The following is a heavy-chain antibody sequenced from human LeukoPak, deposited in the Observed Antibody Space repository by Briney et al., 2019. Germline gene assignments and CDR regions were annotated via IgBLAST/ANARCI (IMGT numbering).Heavy chain of an antibody. CDR3: ASAYYDYVWGSYRHGAFDI. J-gene: IGHJ3*02. V-gene: IGHV1-2*02. CDR1: GYTFTGYY. Sequence: ASVKVSCKASGYTFTGYYMHWVRQAPGQGLKWMGLINPNSGGTNYAQKFQGRVTMTRDTSISTAYMELSRLRSDDTAVYYCASAYYDYVWGSYRHGAFDIWGQGTMVTVSS. CDR2: INPNSGGT. D-gene: IGHD3-16*02.